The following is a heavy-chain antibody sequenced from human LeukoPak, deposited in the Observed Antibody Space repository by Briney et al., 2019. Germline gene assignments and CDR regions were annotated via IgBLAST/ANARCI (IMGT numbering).Heavy chain of an antibody. V-gene: IGHV3-9*01. CDR3: AKGGWVGELLFHTYFDY. J-gene: IGHJ4*02. CDR2: ISWNSGSI. D-gene: IGHD3-10*01. Sequence: GRSLRLSCAASGFTFDDYAMHWVRQAPGKGLEWVSGISWNSGSIGYADSVKGRFTISRDNAKNSLYLQMNSLRAEDTALNYCAKGGWVGELLFHTYFDYWGQGTLVTVSS. CDR1: GFTFDDYA.